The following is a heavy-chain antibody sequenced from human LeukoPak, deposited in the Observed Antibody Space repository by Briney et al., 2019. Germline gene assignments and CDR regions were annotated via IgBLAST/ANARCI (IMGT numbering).Heavy chain of an antibody. V-gene: IGHV5-51*01. D-gene: IGHD6-19*01. CDR1: GSPFTSYW. J-gene: IGHJ4*02. Sequence: GESLEISCQGSGSPFTSYWIGWARRLPGKGLEWMGIIYPGDSDTRYSQSFQGQVTISADKSISTAYLQWSSLKASDTAMYYCARRPRTYSSGWYYFDYWGQGTLVTVSS. CDR3: ARRPRTYSSGWYYFDY. CDR2: IYPGDSDT.